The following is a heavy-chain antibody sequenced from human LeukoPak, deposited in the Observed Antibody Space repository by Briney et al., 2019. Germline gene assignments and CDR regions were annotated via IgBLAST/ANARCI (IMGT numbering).Heavy chain of an antibody. CDR3: ARDPQYCSGGSCYSEGFDY. D-gene: IGHD2-15*01. CDR2: ISYDGSNK. CDR1: GFTFSSYA. V-gene: IGHV3-30-3*01. Sequence: GGSLRLSCAASGFTFSSYAMHWVRQAPGKGLGWVAVISYDGSNKYYADSVKGRFTISRDNSKNTLYLQMNSLRAEDTAVYYCARDPQYCSGGSCYSEGFDYWGQGTLVTVSS. J-gene: IGHJ4*02.